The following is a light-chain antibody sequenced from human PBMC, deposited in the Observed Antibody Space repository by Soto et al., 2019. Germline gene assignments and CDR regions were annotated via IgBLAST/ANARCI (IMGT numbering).Light chain of an antibody. J-gene: IGLJ3*02. V-gene: IGLV2-8*01. CDR2: EVT. CDR1: SSDVGAYNY. CDR3: TSYAGSNIWV. Sequence: QPVLTQPPSASGSPGQSVTISCTGTSSDVGAYNYVSWYQQYPGKAPKLMIYEVTKRPSGVPDRFSGSKSDKTASLTVSGLQPEDEADYYCTSYAGSNIWVFGGGTKLTVL.